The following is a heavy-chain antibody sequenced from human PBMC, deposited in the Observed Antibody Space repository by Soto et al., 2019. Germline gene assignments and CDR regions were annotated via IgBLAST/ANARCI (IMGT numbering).Heavy chain of an antibody. V-gene: IGHV4-30-4*01. CDR2: IFYSGST. CDR1: GGSISSGDYH. D-gene: IGHD3-22*01. CDR3: ARNFYDSSSYSYGMDV. J-gene: IGHJ6*02. Sequence: SETLSLTCTVSGGSISSGDYHWSWIRQPPGKGLEWIGYIFYSGSTYYNPSLKSRLTISVDTSKNQFSLKLSSVTAADTAVYYCARNFYDSSSYSYGMDVWGQGTTVTVSS.